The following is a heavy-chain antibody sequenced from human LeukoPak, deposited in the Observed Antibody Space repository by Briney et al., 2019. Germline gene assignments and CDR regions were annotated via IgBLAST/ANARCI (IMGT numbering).Heavy chain of an antibody. Sequence: SVKVSCKASGGTFSSYAISWVRLAPGQGLEWMGRIIPIFGTANYAQKLQGRVTITTDESTSTAYMELSSLRSEDTAVYYCARSIGAGNSVYFDHWGQGTLVTVSS. CDR3: ARSIGAGNSVYFDH. CDR2: IIPIFGTA. V-gene: IGHV1-69*05. CDR1: GGTFSSYA. D-gene: IGHD4-23*01. J-gene: IGHJ4*02.